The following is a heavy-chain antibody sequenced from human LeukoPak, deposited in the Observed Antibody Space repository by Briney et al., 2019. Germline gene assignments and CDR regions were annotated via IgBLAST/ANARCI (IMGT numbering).Heavy chain of an antibody. CDR1: GYTFTSYD. CDR2: ISAYNGNT. CDR3: ARDQFYRPYRGEAISFDY. J-gene: IGHJ4*02. Sequence: GASVKVSCKASGYTFTSYDINWVRQAPGQGLEWMGWISAYNGNTHYAQKLQGRVTMTTDTSTSTAYMDLRSLRSDDTAVYYCARDQFYRPYRGEAISFDYWGQGTLVTVSS. D-gene: IGHD3-10*01. V-gene: IGHV1-18*01.